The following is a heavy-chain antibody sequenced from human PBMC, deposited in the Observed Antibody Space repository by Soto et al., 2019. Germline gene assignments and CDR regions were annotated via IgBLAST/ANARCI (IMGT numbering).Heavy chain of an antibody. D-gene: IGHD6-13*01. CDR1: GGSISSSSYY. J-gene: IGHJ6*02. CDR3: ARLDSSIAAAGHYYYYYGMDV. V-gene: IGHV4-39*01. Sequence: QLQLQESGPGLVKPSETLSLTCTVSGGSISSSSYYWGWIRQPPGKGLEWIGSIYYSGSTYYNPSLKSRVTISVDTSKNQFSLKLSSVTAADTAVYYCARLDSSIAAAGHYYYYYGMDVWGQGTTVTVSS. CDR2: IYYSGST.